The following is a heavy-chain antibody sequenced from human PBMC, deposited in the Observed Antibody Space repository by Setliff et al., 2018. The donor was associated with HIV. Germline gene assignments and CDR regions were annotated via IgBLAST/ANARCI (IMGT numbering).Heavy chain of an antibody. CDR1: GVTVSKNY. V-gene: IGHV3-53*01. CDR3: AKDQVGLVADAFDI. CDR2: IYTGGAT. J-gene: IGHJ3*02. D-gene: IGHD6-6*01. Sequence: HPGGSLRLSCAASGVTVSKNYMSWVRQAPGKGLEWASVIYTGGATFYADFVKGRFTISRDNSKNTLYLQMNSLRAEDTVLYYCAKDQVGLVADAFDIWGQGTMVTVSS.